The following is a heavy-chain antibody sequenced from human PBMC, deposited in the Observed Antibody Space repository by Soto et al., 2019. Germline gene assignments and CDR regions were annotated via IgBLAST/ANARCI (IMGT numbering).Heavy chain of an antibody. CDR1: GFSLSTSGVG. V-gene: IGHV2-5*02. D-gene: IGHD4-17*01. J-gene: IGHJ2*01. CDR3: AHTSQYGYWYFDR. Sequence: QITLKATGPTLVKPTQPLTLSYTFSGFSLSTSGVGVGWIRQPPGQALEWLALIFWDDDTRYSPSMKSRLTITKDTSKNQGVLTMTIMDPGDTATYYCAHTSQYGYWYFDRWGRGTLVTVSS. CDR2: IFWDDDT.